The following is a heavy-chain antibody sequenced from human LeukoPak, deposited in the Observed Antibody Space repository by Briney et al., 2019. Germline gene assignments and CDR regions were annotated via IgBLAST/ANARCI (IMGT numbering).Heavy chain of an antibody. CDR2: IYFSGST. V-gene: IGHV4-59*12. CDR1: GGSISSYY. CDR3: ARPGRSDY. Sequence: PSETLSLTCTVSGGSISSYYWSWIRQPPGKGLEWIGYIYFSGSTNYNPSLKSRVTISVDTSKNQFSLKMSSVTAADTAVYYCARPGRSDYWGQGTLVTVSS. J-gene: IGHJ4*02.